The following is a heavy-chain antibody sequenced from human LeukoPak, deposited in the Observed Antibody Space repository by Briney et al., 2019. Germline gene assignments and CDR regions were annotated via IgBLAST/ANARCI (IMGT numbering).Heavy chain of an antibody. D-gene: IGHD3-22*01. Sequence: SETLSLTCTVSGGSISSYYWSWIRQPAGKGLEWVGRIYTSGSTNYNLSLKSRVTMSVDTSKNQFSLKLSSVTAADTAVYYCARDHYYYDSSGYLPLDYWGQGTLVTVSS. V-gene: IGHV4-4*07. CDR1: GGSISSYY. CDR2: IYTSGST. J-gene: IGHJ4*02. CDR3: ARDHYYYDSSGYLPLDY.